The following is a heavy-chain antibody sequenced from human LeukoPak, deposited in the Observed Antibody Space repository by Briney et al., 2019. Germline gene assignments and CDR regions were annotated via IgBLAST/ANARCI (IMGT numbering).Heavy chain of an antibody. CDR3: AKDWHAKVKYNWFDP. D-gene: IGHD2-8*01. V-gene: IGHV3-23*01. J-gene: IGHJ5*02. CDR2: ISGSGGST. Sequence: GGSLRLSCAASGFTFSSYAMSWVRQAPGKGLEWVSAISGSGGSTYYADSVKGRFTISRDNSKNTPYLQMNSLRAEDTAVYYCAKDWHAKVKYNWFDPWGQGTLVTVSS. CDR1: GFTFSSYA.